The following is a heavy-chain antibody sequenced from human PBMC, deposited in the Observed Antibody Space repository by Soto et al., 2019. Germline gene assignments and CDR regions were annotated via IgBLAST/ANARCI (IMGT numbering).Heavy chain of an antibody. J-gene: IGHJ5*02. CDR3: ARDSFGFDP. V-gene: IGHV4-59*12. CDR1: GGSISSYY. CDR2: IYYSGST. Sequence: QVQLQESGPGLVKPSETLSLTCTVSGGSISSYYWRWIRQPPGKGLEWIGYIYYSGSTNYNPSLKSRVTISVDTSKNQFSLKLSSATAADTAVYYCARDSFGFDPWGQGTLVTVSS.